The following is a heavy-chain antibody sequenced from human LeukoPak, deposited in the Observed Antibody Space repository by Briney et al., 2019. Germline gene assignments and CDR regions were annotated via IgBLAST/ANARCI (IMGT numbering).Heavy chain of an antibody. Sequence: SVKVSCKASGATFSSYAISWVRQAPGQGLEWMGGIIPIFGTANYAQKFQGRVTITTDESTSTAYMELSSLRSEDTAVYYCARGLADGSGWYPWGYWGQGTPVTVSS. CDR2: IIPIFGTA. D-gene: IGHD6-19*01. J-gene: IGHJ4*02. CDR3: ARGLADGSGWYPWGY. V-gene: IGHV1-69*05. CDR1: GATFSSYA.